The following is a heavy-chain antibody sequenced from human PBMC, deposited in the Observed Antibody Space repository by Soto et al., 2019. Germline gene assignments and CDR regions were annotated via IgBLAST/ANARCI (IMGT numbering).Heavy chain of an antibody. V-gene: IGHV3-11*01. CDR2: IGPYGNSI. J-gene: IGHJ4*02. CDR1: GFSFRDYF. Sequence: GGSLRLSCAASGFSFRDYFMSWIRQAPGKGLEWVSYIGPYGNSIYYADSVKGRFTISRDDATNSLHLHMNSLRTDDTAVYYCARDDHTYGVYWGQGTPVTVSS. D-gene: IGHD2-21*01. CDR3: ARDDHTYGVY.